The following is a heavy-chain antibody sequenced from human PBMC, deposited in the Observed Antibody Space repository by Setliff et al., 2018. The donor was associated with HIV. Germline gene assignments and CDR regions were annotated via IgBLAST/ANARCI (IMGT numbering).Heavy chain of an antibody. D-gene: IGHD5-18*01. V-gene: IGHV3-21*01. CDR3: ASIELAAMVPVDY. Sequence: GGSLRLSCAASGFTFSSYTMNWVRQAPGKGLEWVSSISSSSYYIYYADSVKGRFTISRDNAKNSLFLQMNSLRAEDTAVYYCASIELAAMVPVDYWGQGTLGTVS. CDR1: GFTFSSYT. J-gene: IGHJ4*02. CDR2: ISSSSYYI.